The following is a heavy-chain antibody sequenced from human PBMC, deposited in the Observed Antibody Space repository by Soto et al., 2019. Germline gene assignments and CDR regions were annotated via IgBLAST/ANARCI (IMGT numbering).Heavy chain of an antibody. V-gene: IGHV3-66*01. J-gene: IGHJ6*02. D-gene: IGHD3-10*01. CDR3: ARDRGYYGSGSYYILHYYYGMDV. CDR2: TYSGGST. CDR1: GFTVSSNY. Sequence: EVPLVESGGGLVQPGGSLRLSCAASGFTVSSNYMSWVRQAPGKGLEWVSVTYSGGSTYYADSVKGRFTISRDNSKNTLYLQMNSLSAEDTAVYYCARDRGYYGSGSYYILHYYYGMDVWGQGTTVTVSS.